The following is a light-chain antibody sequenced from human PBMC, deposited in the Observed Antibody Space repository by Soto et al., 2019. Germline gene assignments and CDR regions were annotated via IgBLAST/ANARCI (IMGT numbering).Light chain of an antibody. J-gene: IGLJ2*01. Sequence: SYELTQAPSVSVAPGQTARITCGGNNIAIKSVHWYQQKPGQSPVLVIYQDSKRPSGIPERFSGSNSGNTATLTISGTQAMDEADYYCQAWDSSTAVFGGGTKLTVL. CDR2: QDS. V-gene: IGLV3-1*01. CDR1: NIAIKS. CDR3: QAWDSSTAV.